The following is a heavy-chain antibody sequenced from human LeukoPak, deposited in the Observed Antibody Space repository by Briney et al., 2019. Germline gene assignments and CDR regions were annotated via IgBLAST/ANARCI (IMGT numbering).Heavy chain of an antibody. CDR2: INHSGST. CDR3: ARGEQWLVKAFDY. J-gene: IGHJ4*02. D-gene: IGHD6-19*01. Sequence: SETLSLTCTVSGGSISSYYWSWIRQPPGKGLEWIGEINHSGSTNYNPSLKSRVTISVDTSKNQFSLKLSSVTAADTAVYYCARGEQWLVKAFDYWGQGTLVTVSS. CDR1: GGSISSYY. V-gene: IGHV4-34*01.